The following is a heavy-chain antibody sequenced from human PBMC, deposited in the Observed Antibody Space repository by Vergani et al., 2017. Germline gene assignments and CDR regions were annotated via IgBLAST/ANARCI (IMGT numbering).Heavy chain of an antibody. CDR3: ARVDTGHSSRGLFDP. CDR1: GDSISSSHW. CDR2: IYHSGTT. J-gene: IGHJ5*02. V-gene: IGHV4-4*03. Sequence: QVQLQESGPGLVKPLGTVSLTCAVSGDSISSSHWWTWVRQPPGKGLEWIGEIYHSGTTNYNPSLQSRVTISVDKSKNQFSLRLGSVTAADTAIYYCARVDTGHSSRGLFDPWVQGTLVTVSS. D-gene: IGHD5-18*01.